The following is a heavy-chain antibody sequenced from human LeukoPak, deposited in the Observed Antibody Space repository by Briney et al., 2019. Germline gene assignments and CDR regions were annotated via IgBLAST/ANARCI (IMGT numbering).Heavy chain of an antibody. CDR3: ARGGGDTYGDPYYFDY. J-gene: IGHJ4*02. Sequence: ASVKVSCKASGGTFSSYAISWVRQAPGQGLEWMGGIIPIFGTANYAQKFQGRVTITADESTSTAYMELSSLRSEDTAVYYCARGGGDTYGDPYYFDYWGQGTLVTVSS. CDR1: GGTFSSYA. D-gene: IGHD4-17*01. V-gene: IGHV1-69*13. CDR2: IIPIFGTA.